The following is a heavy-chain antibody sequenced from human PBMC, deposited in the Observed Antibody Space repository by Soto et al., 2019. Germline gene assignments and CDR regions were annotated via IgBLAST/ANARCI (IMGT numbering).Heavy chain of an antibody. D-gene: IGHD3-9*01. Sequence: SETLSLTCAVYGGSFSGYYWSWIRQPPGKGLEWIGEINHSGSTNYNPSLKGRVTISVDTSKNQFSLKLSSVTAADTAVYYCARAIGDDILTGYYLHWGQGTLVTVSS. CDR3: ARAIGDDILTGYYLH. CDR2: INHSGST. J-gene: IGHJ1*01. V-gene: IGHV4-34*01. CDR1: GGSFSGYY.